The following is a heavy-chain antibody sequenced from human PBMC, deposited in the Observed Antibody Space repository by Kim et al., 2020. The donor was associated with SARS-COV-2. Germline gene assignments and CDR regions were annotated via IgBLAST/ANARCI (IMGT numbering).Heavy chain of an antibody. CDR3: TTRPTVGSAFIDY. CDR2: IKSKTDGGTT. V-gene: IGHV3-15*01. Sequence: GGSLRLSCAASGFTFSNAWMSWVRQAPGKGLEWVGRIKSKTDGGTTDYAAPVKGGFTISRDDSKNTLYLQMNSLKTEDTAVYYCTTRPTVGSAFIDYWGQGTLVTVSS. J-gene: IGHJ4*02. D-gene: IGHD4-4*01. CDR1: GFTFSNAW.